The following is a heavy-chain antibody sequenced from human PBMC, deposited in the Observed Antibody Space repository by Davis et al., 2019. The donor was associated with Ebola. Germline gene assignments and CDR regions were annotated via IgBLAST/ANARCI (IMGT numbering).Heavy chain of an antibody. Sequence: GESLKISCAVSGFSFRSYGMHWVRQAPGKGLEWVAFIWFDGSNKNYADSVKGRFTISRDNSKNTLYLQMNSLRAEDTAVYYCARPYSGSYQFDYWGQGTLVTVSS. CDR2: IWFDGSNK. D-gene: IGHD1-26*01. CDR3: ARPYSGSYQFDY. J-gene: IGHJ4*02. V-gene: IGHV3-33*08. CDR1: GFSFRSYG.